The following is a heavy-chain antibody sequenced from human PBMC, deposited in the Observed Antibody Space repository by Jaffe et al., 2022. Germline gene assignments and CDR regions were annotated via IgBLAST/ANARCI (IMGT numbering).Heavy chain of an antibody. CDR1: GFTFGDYA. Sequence: EVQLVESGGGLVQPGRSLRLSCTASGFTFGDYAMSWFRQAPGKGLEWVGFIRSKAYGGTTEYAASVKGRFTISRDDSKSIAYLQMNSLKTEDTAVYYCTRASLGRYFDWLFPLFDYWGQGTLVTVSS. CDR2: IRSKAYGGTT. V-gene: IGHV3-49*03. J-gene: IGHJ4*02. CDR3: TRASLGRYFDWLFPLFDY. D-gene: IGHD3-9*01.